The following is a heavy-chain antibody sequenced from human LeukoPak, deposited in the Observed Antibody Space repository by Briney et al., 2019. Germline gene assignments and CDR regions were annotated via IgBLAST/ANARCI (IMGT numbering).Heavy chain of an antibody. CDR1: GGSFSGYY. D-gene: IGHD1-26*01. CDR2: INHSGST. Sequence: SETLSLTCAVYGGSFSGYYWSWVRQPPGKGLEWIGEINHSGSTNYNPSLKSRVTISVDTSKNQFSLKLSSVTAADTAVYYCARGARANSRRPLDYWGQGTLVTVSS. CDR3: ARGARANSRRPLDY. J-gene: IGHJ4*02. V-gene: IGHV4-34*01.